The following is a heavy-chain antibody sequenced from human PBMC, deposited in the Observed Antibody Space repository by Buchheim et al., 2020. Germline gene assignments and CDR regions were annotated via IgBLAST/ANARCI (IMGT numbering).Heavy chain of an antibody. D-gene: IGHD5-18*01. CDR1: GGSISSGSYY. Sequence: QLQLQESGPGLVKPSETLSLTCTVSGGSISSGSYYWGWIRQPPGKGLEWIGSIYYSGSTHHNPSLKSRVTMSLDTSKNQFSLKLTSVTAADTAVYYCARVNYGYSYAMSDYWGQGTL. CDR2: IYYSGST. J-gene: IGHJ4*02. V-gene: IGHV4-39*07. CDR3: ARVNYGYSYAMSDY.